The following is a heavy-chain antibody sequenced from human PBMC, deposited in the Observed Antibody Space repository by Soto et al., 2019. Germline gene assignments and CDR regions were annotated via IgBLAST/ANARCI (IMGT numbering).Heavy chain of an antibody. D-gene: IGHD3-3*01. CDR3: ARSTDFWSGYLYFDY. CDR1: GGSISSGGYS. V-gene: IGHV4-30-2*01. J-gene: IGHJ4*02. Sequence: QLQLQESGSGLVTHSQTLSLTCAVSGGSISSGGYSWSWIRQPPGKGLEWIGYIYHSGSTYYNPSLKSRVTISVDRSKNQFSLKLSSVTAADTAVYYCARSTDFWSGYLYFDYWGQGTLVTVSS. CDR2: IYHSGST.